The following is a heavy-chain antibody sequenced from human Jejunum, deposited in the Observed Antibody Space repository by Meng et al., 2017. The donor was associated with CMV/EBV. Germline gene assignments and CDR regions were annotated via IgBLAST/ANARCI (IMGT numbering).Heavy chain of an antibody. V-gene: IGHV2-5*02. CDR2: IYWDDDK. D-gene: IGHD2-2*01. J-gene: IGHJ5*02. CDR1: GFSLSTSEVG. Sequence: QIPFKEFGPTLVKPTQTLTLTCTFSGFSLSTSEVGVGWIRQPPGKALEWLAVIYWDDDKRYSPSLKSRLTITKDTSKNQVVLTLTNMDPVDTATYYCALFTRSWFDPWGQGTLVTVSS. CDR3: ALFTRSWFDP.